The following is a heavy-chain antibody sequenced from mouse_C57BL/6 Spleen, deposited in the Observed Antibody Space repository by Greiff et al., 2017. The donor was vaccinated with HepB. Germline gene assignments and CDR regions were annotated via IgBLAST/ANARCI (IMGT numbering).Heavy chain of an antibody. CDR3: ARLHGYYAMDY. V-gene: IGHV1-64*01. Sequence: VQLQQPGAELVKPGASVKLSCKASGYTFTSYWMHWVKQRPGQGLEWIGMIHPNSGSTNYNEKFKSKATLTVDKSTSTAYMQLSSLTSEDSAVYYCARLHGYYAMDYWGQGTSVTVSS. J-gene: IGHJ4*01. CDR2: IHPNSGST. CDR1: GYTFTSYW.